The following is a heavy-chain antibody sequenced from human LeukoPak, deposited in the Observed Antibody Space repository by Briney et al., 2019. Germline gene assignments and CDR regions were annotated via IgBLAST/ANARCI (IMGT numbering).Heavy chain of an antibody. CDR1: GFTFSVAA. Sequence: GGSLRLSCAASGFTFSVAAMTWVRQAPGKGLEWVSLIGASGESTYYADSVKGRFTISRDNSKNTLSLQMNSLRAEDTAVYYCAKDRSLGSTWGQGTLVTVSS. CDR2: IGASGEST. CDR3: AKDRSLGST. V-gene: IGHV3-23*01. J-gene: IGHJ4*02. D-gene: IGHD3-10*02.